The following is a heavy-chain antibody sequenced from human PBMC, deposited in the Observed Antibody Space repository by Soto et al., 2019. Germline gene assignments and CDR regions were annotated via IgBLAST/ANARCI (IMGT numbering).Heavy chain of an antibody. CDR1: GYTFTSYG. D-gene: IGHD3-10*01. J-gene: IGHJ4*02. V-gene: IGHV1-18*04. Sequence: QVQLVQSGAEVKKPGASVKGSCKASGYTFTSYGISWVRQAPGQGLEWMGWIGVYNNNRNYAQKVQGRVTMTTDTSTSTAYMELRSLISDDTAVYYCARDQLGARGDYWGQGTLVTVSS. CDR2: IGVYNNNR. CDR3: ARDQLGARGDY.